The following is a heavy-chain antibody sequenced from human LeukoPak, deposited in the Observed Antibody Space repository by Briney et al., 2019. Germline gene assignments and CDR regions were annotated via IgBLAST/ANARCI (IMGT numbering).Heavy chain of an antibody. CDR1: GFTFSSYA. CDR3: AIHPGYFDY. D-gene: IGHD2-8*02. Sequence: GGSLRLSCAASGFTFSSYAMSWVRQAPGKGLEWVSAISGSGGSTYYADSVKGRFTISRDNAKNSLYLQMNSLRAEDTAVYYCAIHPGYFDYWGQGTLVTVSS. J-gene: IGHJ4*02. V-gene: IGHV3-23*01. CDR2: ISGSGGST.